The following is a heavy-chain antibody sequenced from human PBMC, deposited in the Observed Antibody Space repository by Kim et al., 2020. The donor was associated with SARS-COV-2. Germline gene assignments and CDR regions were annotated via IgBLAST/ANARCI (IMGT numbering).Heavy chain of an antibody. CDR2: IRSSGTTI. V-gene: IGHV3-48*04. Sequence: GGSLRLSCAASGFTFSTQSMNWVRQAPGKGLEWVSYIRSSGTTIHYADSVKGRFTISRDNAKNSLYLQMNSLRADDTAVYYCARGLGWGNYKCPWFDPGG. D-gene: IGHD3-16*01. CDR3: ARGLGWGNYKCPWFDP. J-gene: IGHJ5*02. CDR1: GFTFSTQS.